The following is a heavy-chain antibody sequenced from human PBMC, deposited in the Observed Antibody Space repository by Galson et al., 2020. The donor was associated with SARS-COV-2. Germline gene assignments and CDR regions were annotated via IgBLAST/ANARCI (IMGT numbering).Heavy chain of an antibody. V-gene: IGHV4-61*02. Sequence: SETLSLTCTVSGDSITSGNYYWSWVRQPAGKGLEWIGRIYKSGSTDYNPSLRSQVAISIDTPKNQFSLEVTSVTAADTAVYYCARGNSPCVTIFGILTGTCCMDVWGQGTTVTVSS. CDR3: ARGNSPCVTIFGILTGTCCMDV. CDR2: IYKSGST. CDR1: GDSITSGNYY. J-gene: IGHJ6*02. D-gene: IGHD3-3*01.